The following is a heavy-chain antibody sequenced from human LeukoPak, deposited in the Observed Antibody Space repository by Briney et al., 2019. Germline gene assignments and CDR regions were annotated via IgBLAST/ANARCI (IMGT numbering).Heavy chain of an antibody. V-gene: IGHV3-21*01. CDR1: GFTFSSYS. D-gene: IGHD3-9*01. CDR2: ISSSSSYI. J-gene: IGHJ3*02. CDR3: ARGEVLTGYYGDAFDI. Sequence: GGSLRLSCAASGFTFSSYSMNWVRQAPGKGLEWVSSISSSSSYIYYADSVKGRFTISRDNAKNSLYLQMNSLRAEDTAVYYCARGEVLTGYYGDAFDIWGQGTMVTVSS.